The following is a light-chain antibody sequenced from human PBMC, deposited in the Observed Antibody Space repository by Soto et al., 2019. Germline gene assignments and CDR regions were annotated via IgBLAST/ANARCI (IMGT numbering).Light chain of an antibody. V-gene: IGKV3-15*01. CDR1: QSVSSN. CDR2: GAS. CDR3: QQYNNWPPGT. J-gene: IGKJ2*01. Sequence: EIVMTQSPATLSVSPGERATLSCRASQSVSSNLAWYQQKPGQAPRLLIYGASARATGIPARFSGSGSGTEFTLPISSLQSADFAIYYCQQYNNWPPGTFGQGTKLEIK.